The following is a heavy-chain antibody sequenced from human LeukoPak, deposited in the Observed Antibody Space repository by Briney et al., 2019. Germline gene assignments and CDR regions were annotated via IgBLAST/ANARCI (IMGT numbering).Heavy chain of an antibody. D-gene: IGHD5-12*01. CDR2: IKQDGSEK. V-gene: IGHV3-7*01. CDR1: RFTFSSYW. CDR3: ASRESAATIY. J-gene: IGHJ4*02. Sequence: GGSLRLSCAASRFTFSSYWMSWVRQAPGKGLQWVANIKQDGSEKYYVDSLTGRFTISRDNAKNSLYLQMNSLRAEDTAVYYCASRESAATIYWGQGTLVTVSS.